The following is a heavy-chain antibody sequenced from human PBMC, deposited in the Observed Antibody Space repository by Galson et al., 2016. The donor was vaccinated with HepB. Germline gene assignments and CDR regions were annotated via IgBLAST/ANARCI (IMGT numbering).Heavy chain of an antibody. D-gene: IGHD6-13*01. CDR1: GGSISSGSYY. CDR3: ARESSRTSVKWRRYNYYYMDV. V-gene: IGHV4-61*02. CDR2: RSSSGGT. Sequence: TLSLTCTVSGGSISSGSYYWSWIRPPAGEGLEWIGRRSSSGGTNYNPSLKSRVTISVDTSKNQFSLKLSSVAAADTAVYYCARESSRTSVKWRRYNYYYMDVWGKGTTVTVSS. J-gene: IGHJ6*03.